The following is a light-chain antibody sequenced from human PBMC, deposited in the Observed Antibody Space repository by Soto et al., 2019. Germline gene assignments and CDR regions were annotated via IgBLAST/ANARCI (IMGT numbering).Light chain of an antibody. Sequence: EIVVTQSPALVSVSPGERVTLSCRASQSVISSLALYQQKLGQAPRLLIYGASTRATGIPARFSGSGSGTEFFLNISSLQSEDSAIYYCQHYNNWLGTFGGGTKVDIK. CDR1: QSVISS. CDR3: QHYNNWLGT. V-gene: IGKV3-15*01. J-gene: IGKJ4*01. CDR2: GAS.